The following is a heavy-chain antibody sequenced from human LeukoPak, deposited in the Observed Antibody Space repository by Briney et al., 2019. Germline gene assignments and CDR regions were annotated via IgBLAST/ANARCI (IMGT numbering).Heavy chain of an antibody. V-gene: IGHV1-2*06. CDR2: INPKSGGT. CDR1: GYTFTGYY. D-gene: IGHD2-2*01. J-gene: IGHJ3*02. Sequence: ASVKVSCKASGYTFTGYYMHWVRQAPGQGLEWMGRINPKSGGTNYAQKFRGRVTMTRDTSISTAYMELSRLRSDDTAVYYCAREGEDIVVVPAATGAFDIWGQGTMVTVSS. CDR3: AREGEDIVVVPAATGAFDI.